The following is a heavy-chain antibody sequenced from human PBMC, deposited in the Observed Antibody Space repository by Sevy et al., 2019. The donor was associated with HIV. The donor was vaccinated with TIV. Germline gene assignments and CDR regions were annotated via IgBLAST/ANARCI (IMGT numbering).Heavy chain of an antibody. CDR2: IGADGTKK. Sequence: GGCLRLSCVASGFNLSPYDMHWLRQAPGKGLEWVAVIGADGTKKDYVDSVKGRFIISRDNSKNTMYLQMNTMRGEDTAVYYCAKEGYYYDSRTKDWFDPWGQGTLVTVSS. D-gene: IGHD3-22*01. CDR1: GFNLSPYD. CDR3: AKEGYYYDSRTKDWFDP. V-gene: IGHV3-33*03. J-gene: IGHJ5*02.